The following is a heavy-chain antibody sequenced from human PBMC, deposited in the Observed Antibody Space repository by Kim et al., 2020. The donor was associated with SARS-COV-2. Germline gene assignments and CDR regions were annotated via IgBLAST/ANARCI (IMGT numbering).Heavy chain of an antibody. V-gene: IGHV3-43D*03. D-gene: IGHD3-9*01. J-gene: IGHJ6*02. Sequence: YYADSVKGRFTISRDNSKNSLYLQMNSLRAEDTALYYCAKGNFDWFRMDVWGQGTTVIVSS. CDR3: AKGNFDWFRMDV.